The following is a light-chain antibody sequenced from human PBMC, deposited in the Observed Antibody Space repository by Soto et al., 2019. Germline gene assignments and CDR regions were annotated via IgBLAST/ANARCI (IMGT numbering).Light chain of an antibody. CDR2: QIS. J-gene: IGKJ1*01. CDR1: QSLIHTGGNTY. Sequence: EIVLTQTPLSSPVTLGQPASISCRSSQSLIHTGGNTYLTWLQQRPGQPPRLLIYQISNRFSGVPDRFSGSGAGTDFTLTISRVEAEDVGVYYCMQATQYPHTFGQGTK. CDR3: MQATQYPHT. V-gene: IGKV2-24*01.